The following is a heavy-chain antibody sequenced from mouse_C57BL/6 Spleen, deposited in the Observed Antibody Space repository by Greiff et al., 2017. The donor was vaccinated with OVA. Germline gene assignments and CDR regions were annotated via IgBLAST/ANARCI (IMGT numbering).Heavy chain of an antibody. CDR1: GVAFSRYW. J-gene: IGHJ1*03. CDR3: ARRSTMTWYFDV. Sequence: EASGVAFSRYWMSWVRRAPGKGLEWIGEINPDSSTINYAPSLKDKFIISRDNAKNTLYLQMSKVRSEDTALYYCARRSTMTWYFDVWGTGTTVTVSS. CDR2: INPDSSTI. D-gene: IGHD2-4*01. V-gene: IGHV4-1*01.